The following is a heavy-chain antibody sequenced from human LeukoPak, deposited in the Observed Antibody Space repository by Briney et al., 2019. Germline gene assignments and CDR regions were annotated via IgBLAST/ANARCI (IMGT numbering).Heavy chain of an antibody. V-gene: IGHV3-73*01. CDR3: TRLVGAWGHDS. D-gene: IGHD2-21*02. J-gene: IGHJ4*02. Sequence: GGSLRLSCAASAFTFSDSAMHCVRQASGQGLEWFGHIRSKANSSATAYVTSVRGRFTISRDDSKNTAYLQMHSLNTEDTAVYYCTRLVGAWGHDSWGQGTLVTVSS. CDR2: IRSKANSSAT. CDR1: AFTFSDSA.